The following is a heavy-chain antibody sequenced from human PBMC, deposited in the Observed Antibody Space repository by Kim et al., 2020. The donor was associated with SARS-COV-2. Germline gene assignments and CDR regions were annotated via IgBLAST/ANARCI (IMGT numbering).Heavy chain of an antibody. Sequence: GGSLRLSCAASGFTFSSYWMSWVRQAPGKGLEWVANIKQDGSEKYYVDSVKGRFTISRDNAKNSLYLQMNSLRAEDTAVYYCAREGRVIAAAGSRAWFDPWGQGTLVTVSS. CDR3: AREGRVIAAAGSRAWFDP. D-gene: IGHD6-13*01. J-gene: IGHJ5*02. V-gene: IGHV3-7*01. CDR1: GFTFSSYW. CDR2: IKQDGSEK.